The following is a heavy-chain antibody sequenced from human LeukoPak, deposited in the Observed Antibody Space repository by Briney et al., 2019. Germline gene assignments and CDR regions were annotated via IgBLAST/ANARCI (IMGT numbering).Heavy chain of an antibody. J-gene: IGHJ6*03. CDR3: ARFAAGGSYYYYMDV. Sequence: GGSLRLSCAASGFTFSSYAMSWVRQAPGKGLEWVAVISYDGSNKYCADSVKGRFTISRDNSKNTLYLQMNSLRADDTAVYYCARFAAGGSYYYYMDVWGKGTTVTVSS. CDR1: GFTFSSYA. CDR2: ISYDGSNK. D-gene: IGHD6-25*01. V-gene: IGHV3-30-3*01.